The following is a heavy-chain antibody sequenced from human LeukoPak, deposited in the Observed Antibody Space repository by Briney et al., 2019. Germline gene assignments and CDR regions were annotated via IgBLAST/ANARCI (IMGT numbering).Heavy chain of an antibody. D-gene: IGHD5-18*01. J-gene: IGHJ4*02. V-gene: IGHV4-39*07. Sequence: SETLSLTCTVSGGSISSSSYYWGWIRQPPGKGLEWIGSIYYSGSTDYNPSLKSRVTISVDTSKNQFSLKLSSVTAADTAVYYCARYSYGGYYFDYWGQGTLVTVSS. CDR1: GGSISSSSYY. CDR3: ARYSYGGYYFDY. CDR2: IYYSGST.